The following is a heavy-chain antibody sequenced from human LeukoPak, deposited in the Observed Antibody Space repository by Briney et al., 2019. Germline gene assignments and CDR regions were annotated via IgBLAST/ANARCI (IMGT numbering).Heavy chain of an antibody. V-gene: IGHV3-30*01. CDR1: GFTFNTYP. Sequence: GGFLRLSCAASGFTFNTYPLHWVRQAPGKGLEWVAVIANDGRDKHYADSAKGRFTISRDNSKNTLYLQMDSLRSEDTAMYYCARLLSGNWGQGTLVTVSS. J-gene: IGHJ4*02. CDR2: IANDGRDK. D-gene: IGHD2-15*01. CDR3: ARLLSGN.